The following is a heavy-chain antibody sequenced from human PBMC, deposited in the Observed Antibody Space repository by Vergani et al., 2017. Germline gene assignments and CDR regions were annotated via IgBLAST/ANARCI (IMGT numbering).Heavy chain of an antibody. CDR3: AKGGGSYYYAWFDP. D-gene: IGHD1-26*01. Sequence: EVQLVESGGGLVQPGRSLRLSCAASGFTFDDYAMHWVRQAPGKGLEWVSGISWNSGSIGYADSVKGRFTISRDNSKNTLYLQMNSLRAEDTAVYYCAKGGGSYYYAWFDPWGQGTLVTVSS. CDR1: GFTFDDYA. J-gene: IGHJ5*02. CDR2: ISWNSGSI. V-gene: IGHV3-9*01.